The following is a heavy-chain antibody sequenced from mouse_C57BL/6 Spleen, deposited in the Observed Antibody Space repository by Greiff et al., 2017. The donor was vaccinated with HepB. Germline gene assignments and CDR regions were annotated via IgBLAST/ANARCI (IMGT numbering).Heavy chain of an antibody. CDR2: ISYDGSN. Sequence: ESGPGLVKPSQSLSLTCSVTGYSITSGYYWNWIRQFPGNKLEWMGYISYDGSNNYNPSLKNRISITRDTSKNQFFLKLNSVNTEDTATYYCARGYYDPYYAMDYWGQGTSVTVSS. J-gene: IGHJ4*01. V-gene: IGHV3-6*01. CDR3: ARGYYDPYYAMDY. D-gene: IGHD2-4*01. CDR1: GYSITSGYY.